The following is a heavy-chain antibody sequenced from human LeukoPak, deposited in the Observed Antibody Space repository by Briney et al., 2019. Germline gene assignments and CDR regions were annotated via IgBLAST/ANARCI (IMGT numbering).Heavy chain of an antibody. V-gene: IGHV3-49*04. CDR2: IRSKAYGGTT. CDR1: GFTFGDYA. Sequence: GSLRLSCTAFGFTFGDYAMSWVRQAPGKGLEWVGFIRSKAYGGTTEYAASVKGRFTISRDDSKSIAYLQMNSLKTEDTAVYYCTRDRIASSIFGVVISPPDYWGQGTLVTVSS. J-gene: IGHJ4*02. CDR3: TRDRIASSIFGVVISPPDY. D-gene: IGHD3-3*01.